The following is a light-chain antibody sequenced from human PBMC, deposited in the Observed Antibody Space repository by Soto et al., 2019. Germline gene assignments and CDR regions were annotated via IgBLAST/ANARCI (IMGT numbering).Light chain of an antibody. CDR1: QIVSNNW. CDR3: QQYAYSPRT. J-gene: IGKJ1*01. V-gene: IGKV3-20*01. CDR2: DVS. Sequence: EIVLTQSPGTLSLSPGERATLSCRSSQIVSNNWFGWYQQKPGQAPRLLIYDVSTRATGIPDRFSGSGSGTDFTLTISRLEPEDFAVYYWQQYAYSPRTFGQGTKLEIK.